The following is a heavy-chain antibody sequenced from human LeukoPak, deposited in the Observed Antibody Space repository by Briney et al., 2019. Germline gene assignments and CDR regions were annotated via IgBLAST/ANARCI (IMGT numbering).Heavy chain of an antibody. CDR3: ARDLSGVTGYTYGRGIDY. D-gene: IGHD5-18*01. CDR1: GFTFSSYW. Sequence: GGSLRLSCAASGFTFSSYWMSWVRQAPGKGLEWVANIKKGGSEKYYVDSVKGRLTISRDNAKTSLYLQMNSLRAEDTDVYYCARDLSGVTGYTYGRGIDYWGQGTRLTVPS. V-gene: IGHV3-7*01. CDR2: IKKGGSEK. J-gene: IGHJ4*02.